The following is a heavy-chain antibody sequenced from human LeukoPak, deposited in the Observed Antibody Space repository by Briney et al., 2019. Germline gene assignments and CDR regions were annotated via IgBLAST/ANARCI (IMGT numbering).Heavy chain of an antibody. CDR1: GGTFSSYA. J-gene: IGHJ4*02. Sequence: GASVKVSCKASGGTFSSYAISWVRQAPGQGLGWMGGIIPIFGTANYAQKFQGRVTITADESTSTAYMELSSLRSEDTAVYYCARDRGWAGYSYGFYYWGQGTLVTVSS. V-gene: IGHV1-69*13. CDR2: IIPIFGTA. D-gene: IGHD5-18*01. CDR3: ARDRGWAGYSYGFYY.